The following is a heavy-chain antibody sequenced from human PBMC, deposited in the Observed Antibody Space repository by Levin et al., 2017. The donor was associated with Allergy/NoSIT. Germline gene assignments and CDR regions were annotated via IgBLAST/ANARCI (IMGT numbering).Heavy chain of an antibody. CDR3: ARVGEVMGGFFDH. CDR1: GGSISSGIYS. V-gene: IGHV4-30-2*01. CDR2: IYPSGGT. Sequence: SETLSLTCVVSGGSISSGIYSWSWIRQPTGKGLEWIGYIYPSGGTFYNPSLKSRVTISADRSKNQFSLRLSSVTAADSAVYYCARVGEVMGGFFDHWGQGTLVPVSS. D-gene: IGHD3-16*01. J-gene: IGHJ4*02.